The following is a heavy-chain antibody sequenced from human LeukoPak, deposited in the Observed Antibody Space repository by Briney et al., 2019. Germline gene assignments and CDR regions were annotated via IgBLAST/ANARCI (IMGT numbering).Heavy chain of an antibody. D-gene: IGHD3-3*01. J-gene: IGHJ5*02. V-gene: IGHV4-59*01. CDR1: GASISSYY. CDR2: IYYSGST. CDR3: ARVGILRFPSNWFDP. Sequence: SETPSLTCTVSGASISSYYWSWIRQPPGKGLEWIGYIYYSGSTRYNPSLKSRVTISVDTSKNQFSLKLSSVTAADTAVYYCARVGILRFPSNWFDPWGQGTLVTVSS.